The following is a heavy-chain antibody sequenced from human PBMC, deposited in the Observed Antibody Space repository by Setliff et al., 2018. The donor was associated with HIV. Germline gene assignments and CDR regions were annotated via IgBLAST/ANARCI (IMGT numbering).Heavy chain of an antibody. J-gene: IGHJ4*02. CDR1: GFTFNSYS. D-gene: IGHD1-26*01. V-gene: IGHV3-21*01. CDR2: ISSSSSYI. CDR3: ASSDGSGSYPFDY. Sequence: ETLSLSCAASGFTFNSYSMNWVRQAPGKGLEWVSSISSSSSYIYYADSVKGRFTISRDNAKNSLYLQMNSLRAEDTGIYYCASSDGSGSYPFDYWGQGTLVTVSS.